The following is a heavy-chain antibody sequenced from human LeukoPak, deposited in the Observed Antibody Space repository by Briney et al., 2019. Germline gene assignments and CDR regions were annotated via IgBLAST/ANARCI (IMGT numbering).Heavy chain of an antibody. CDR3: ARPSYCSSTSCYVNYYYMDV. V-gene: IGHV1-8*03. D-gene: IGHD2-2*01. Sequence: ASXXVSCKASGYTFTSYDINWVRQATGQGLEWMGWMNPNSGNTGYAQKFQGRVTITRNTSISTAYMELSSLRSEDTAVYYCARPSYCSSTSCYVNYYYMDVWGKGTTVTVSS. CDR1: GYTFTSYD. CDR2: MNPNSGNT. J-gene: IGHJ6*03.